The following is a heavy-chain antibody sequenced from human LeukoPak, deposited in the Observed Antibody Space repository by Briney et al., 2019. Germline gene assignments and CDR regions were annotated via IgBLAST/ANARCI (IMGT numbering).Heavy chain of an antibody. CDR1: GFTFSSYA. Sequence: GESLRLSCAASGFTFSSYAMSWVRQAPGKGPEWVSAISGSGGSTYYADSVKGRFTISRDNSKNTLYLQMNSLRAEDTAVYYCAKDRVTVTPGADDAFDIWGQGTMVTVSS. D-gene: IGHD4-11*01. CDR2: ISGSGGST. J-gene: IGHJ3*02. V-gene: IGHV3-23*01. CDR3: AKDRVTVTPGADDAFDI.